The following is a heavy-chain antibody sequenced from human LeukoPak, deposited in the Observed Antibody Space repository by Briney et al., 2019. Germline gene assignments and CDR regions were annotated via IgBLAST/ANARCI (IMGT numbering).Heavy chain of an antibody. V-gene: IGHV4-4*07. CDR1: GGSISSYY. D-gene: IGHD6-19*01. Sequence: PSETLSLTCTVSGGSISSYYWSWIRQPAGKGLEWIGRIYTSGSTNYNRSLKSRVTMSVDTSKNQFSLKLSSVTAADTAAYYCARDSYIAVAGTNYYYGMDVWGQGTTVTVSS. J-gene: IGHJ6*02. CDR2: IYTSGST. CDR3: ARDSYIAVAGTNYYYGMDV.